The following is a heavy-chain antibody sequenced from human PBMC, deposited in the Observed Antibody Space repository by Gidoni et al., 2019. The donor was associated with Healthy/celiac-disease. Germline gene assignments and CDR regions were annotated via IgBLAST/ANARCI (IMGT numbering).Heavy chain of an antibody. Sequence: QVQLVESGGGVVQPGRSLRLSCAASGFTFSSYAMHWVRQAPGKGREWVAVISYDGSNKYYADSVKGRFTISRDNSKNTLYLQMNSLRAEDTAVYYCARALAPWIQLWLLGYWGQGTLVTVSS. CDR2: ISYDGSNK. J-gene: IGHJ4*02. CDR3: ARALAPWIQLWLLGY. CDR1: GFTFSSYA. V-gene: IGHV3-30-3*01. D-gene: IGHD5-18*01.